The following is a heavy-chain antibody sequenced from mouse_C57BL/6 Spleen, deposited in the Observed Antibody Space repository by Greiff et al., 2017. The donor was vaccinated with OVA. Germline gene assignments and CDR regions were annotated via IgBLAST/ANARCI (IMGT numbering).Heavy chain of an antibody. J-gene: IGHJ2*01. CDR2: IYPGSGST. CDR3: ARERDSMGYFDY. CDR1: GYTFTSYW. Sequence: QVQLQQPGAELVKPGASVKTSCKASGYTFTSYWITWVKQRPGQGLEWIGDIYPGSGSTNNNEKFKSKATLTVDTSSSTAYMQLSSLTSEDSAVYYCARERDSMGYFDYWGQGTTLTVSS. V-gene: IGHV1-55*01.